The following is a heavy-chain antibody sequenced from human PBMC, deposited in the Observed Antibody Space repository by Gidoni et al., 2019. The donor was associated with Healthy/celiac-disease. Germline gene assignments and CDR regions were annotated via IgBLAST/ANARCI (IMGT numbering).Heavy chain of an antibody. J-gene: IGHJ3*02. CDR2: ISYDGSNK. Sequence: QVQLVESGGGVVQPGRSLRLSCAASGFTFSSYGMHWVRQAPGKGLEWVAVISYDGSNKYYADSVKGRFTISRDNSKNTLYLQMNSLRAEDTAVYYCAKDRVRYCSGGSCYSNAFDIWGQGTMVTVSS. V-gene: IGHV3-30*18. D-gene: IGHD2-15*01. CDR3: AKDRVRYCSGGSCYSNAFDI. CDR1: GFTFSSYG.